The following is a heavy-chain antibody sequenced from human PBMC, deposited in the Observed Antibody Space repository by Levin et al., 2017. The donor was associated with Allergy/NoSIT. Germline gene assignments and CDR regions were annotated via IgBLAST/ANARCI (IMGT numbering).Heavy chain of an antibody. D-gene: IGHD1-26*01. CDR1: GFTLSSYG. CDR3: AKDPIELVRGIYDVDVES. CDR2: ISYDGSHK. J-gene: IGHJ5*01. V-gene: IGHV3-30*18. Sequence: GGSLRLSCAASGFTLSSYGMHWVRQAPGKGLEWVALISYDGSHKYNEDSVRGRFTISRDNSKNTLYLQMNSLRAEDTAVYHCAKDPIELVRGIYDVDVESWGPGTLVTVSS.